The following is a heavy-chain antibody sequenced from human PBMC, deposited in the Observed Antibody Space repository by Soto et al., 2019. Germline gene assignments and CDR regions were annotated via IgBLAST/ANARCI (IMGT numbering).Heavy chain of an antibody. CDR1: GYTFTSYA. V-gene: IGHV1-3*01. CDR3: ARDRKLELRPFDP. J-gene: IGHJ5*02. Sequence: ASVKVSCKASGYTFTSYAMHWVRQAPGQRLEWMGWINAGNGNTKYSQKFQGRVTITRDTSAGTAYMELSSLRSEDTAVYYCARDRKLELRPFDPWGQGTLVTVSS. D-gene: IGHD1-7*01. CDR2: INAGNGNT.